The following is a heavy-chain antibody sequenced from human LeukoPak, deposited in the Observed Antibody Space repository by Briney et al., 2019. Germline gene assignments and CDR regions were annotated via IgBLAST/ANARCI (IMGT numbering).Heavy chain of an antibody. D-gene: IGHD4-17*01. Sequence: SETLSLTCTVSGGSISSYYWSWIRQPPGKGLEWIGYIYYSGSTNYNPSLKSRVTISVDTSKNQFSLKLSSVTAADTAVYYCARVMNPYDYGDYWPSIEENWGQGTLVTVS. CDR2: IYYSGST. V-gene: IGHV4-59*01. CDR1: GGSISSYY. CDR3: ARVMNPYDYGDYWPSIEEN. J-gene: IGHJ4*02.